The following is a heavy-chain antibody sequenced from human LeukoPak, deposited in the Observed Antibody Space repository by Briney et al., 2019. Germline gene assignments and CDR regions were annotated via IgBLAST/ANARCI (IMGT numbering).Heavy chain of an antibody. CDR1: GGTFSSYA. CDR3: ARDYYDSSGYSSSIY. CDR2: IIPIFGTA. D-gene: IGHD3-22*01. J-gene: IGHJ4*02. Sequence: ASVKVSCKASGGTFSSYAISWVRQAPGQGLEWMGGIIPIFGTANYAQKFQGRVTMTRDTSTSTVYMELSSLKSEDTAVYYCARDYYDSSGYSSSIYWGQGTLVTVSS. V-gene: IGHV1-69*05.